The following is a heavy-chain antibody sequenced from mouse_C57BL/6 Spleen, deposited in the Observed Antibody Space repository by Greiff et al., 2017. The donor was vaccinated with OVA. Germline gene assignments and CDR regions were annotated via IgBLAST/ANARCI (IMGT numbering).Heavy chain of an antibody. CDR2: IYPRSGNT. J-gene: IGHJ1*03. CDR1: GYTFTSYG. Sequence: VQLVESGAELARPGASVKLSCKASGYTFTSYGISWVKQRTGQGLEWIGEIYPRSGNTYYNEKFKGKATLTADKSSSTAYMELRSLTSEDSAVYFCARCYYGSSDYWYFDVWGTGTTVTVSS. CDR3: ARCYYGSSDYWYFDV. D-gene: IGHD1-1*01. V-gene: IGHV1-81*01.